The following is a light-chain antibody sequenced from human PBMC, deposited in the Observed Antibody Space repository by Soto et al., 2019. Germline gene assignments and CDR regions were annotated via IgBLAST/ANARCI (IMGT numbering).Light chain of an antibody. CDR1: SSDVGAYNF. CDR3: SASTVSPTSL. Sequence: QSVLTQPASVSGSPGQSITISCTGTSSDVGAYNFVSWHQQHPGKAPKLMIYNVYDRPSGISYRFSGSKSGNTASLTISGLQGEDEAVYYTSASTVSPTSLFGAGPKATV. V-gene: IGLV2-14*03. CDR2: NVY. J-gene: IGLJ1*01.